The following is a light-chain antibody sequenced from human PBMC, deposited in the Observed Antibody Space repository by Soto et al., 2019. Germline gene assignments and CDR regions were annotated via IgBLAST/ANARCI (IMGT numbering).Light chain of an antibody. J-gene: IGLJ1*01. CDR3: SSYTSSSKV. V-gene: IGLV2-14*01. CDR2: EVS. Sequence: QSALTQPASVSGSPGQSITISCTGTSSDVGGYNYVSWYQQHPGKAPKLMIYEVSNRPSGVSNRLSGSKSGNTASLTISGLQAEDEADYYCSSYTSSSKVFGTGTKLTVL. CDR1: SSDVGGYNY.